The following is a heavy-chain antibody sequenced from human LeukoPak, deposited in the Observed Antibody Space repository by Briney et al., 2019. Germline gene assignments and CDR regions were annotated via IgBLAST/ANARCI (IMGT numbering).Heavy chain of an antibody. D-gene: IGHD2-8*01. CDR3: AREGSETGLITYFYGLDV. CDR1: GYTFTGYY. Sequence: ASVKVSCKASGYTFTGYYMQWVRQAPGQGLEWMGWIDPKSGDTKYAQNFQGRVTMTRDASITTVYMELSSLSSDDTALYYCAREGSETGLITYFYGLDVWGQGTTVTVSS. V-gene: IGHV1-2*02. CDR2: IDPKSGDT. J-gene: IGHJ6*02.